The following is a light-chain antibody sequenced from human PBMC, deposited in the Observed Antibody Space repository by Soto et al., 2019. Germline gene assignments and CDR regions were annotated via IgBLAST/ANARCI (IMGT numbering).Light chain of an antibody. V-gene: IGKV3-20*01. CDR2: GAS. J-gene: IGKJ5*01. Sequence: EIVLTQSPGTLSLSPGERATLSCRASQSVSSSYLAWYQQKPGQAPRFLIYGASGRATGIPDRFSGSGSGTAFTLTISRLEPEDFAVYYCQQYGRSPPIPFGLGTQLEIK. CDR3: QQYGRSPPIP. CDR1: QSVSSSY.